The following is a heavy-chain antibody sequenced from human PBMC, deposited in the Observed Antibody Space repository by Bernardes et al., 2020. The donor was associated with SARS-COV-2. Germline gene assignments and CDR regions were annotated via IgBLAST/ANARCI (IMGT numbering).Heavy chain of an antibody. CDR3: ARGGDIVVISGGIVFSLDY. V-gene: IGHV1-18*01. CDR2: ISTYNGNT. CDR1: GYTFMTHG. D-gene: IGHD2-2*01. J-gene: IGHJ4*02. Sequence: ASVKVSCKASGYTFMTHGISWVRQAPGQGLEWMGWISTYNGNTDYPQKFQGRVTMTTDTSTTTAYMELRSLTSDDTAVYYCARGGDIVVISGGIVFSLDYWGQGTLVTVSS.